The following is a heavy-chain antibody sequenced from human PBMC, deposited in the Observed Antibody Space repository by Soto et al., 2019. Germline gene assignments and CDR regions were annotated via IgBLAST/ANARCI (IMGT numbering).Heavy chain of an antibody. CDR2: IYSGGST. V-gene: IGHV3-66*04. D-gene: IGHD1-26*01. CDR1: GFTVSNSY. CDR3: ASQSGTYLNPHY. J-gene: IGHJ4*02. Sequence: EVQLVESGGGLVQPGGSLRLSCAASGFTVSNSYMNWVRQAPGMGLVWVSLIYSGGSTYYAESVKGRFTISRDNSKNTLNHQMNSLRAEDTAVYYCASQSGTYLNPHYWGQGTLVTVSS.